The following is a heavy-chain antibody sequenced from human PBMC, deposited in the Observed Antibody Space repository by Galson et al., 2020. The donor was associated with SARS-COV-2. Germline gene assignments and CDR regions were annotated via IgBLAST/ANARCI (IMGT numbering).Heavy chain of an antibody. CDR3: ARGAPPDY. J-gene: IGHJ4*02. V-gene: IGHV3-30*04. Sequence: GGSLRLSCAVSGLTFSGFALYWVRQAPGKGLAWVAVISYDGSNKYYADSVKGRFTISRDESKNTLYLQMDSLRVEDTAVYYCARGAPPDYWGQGTLVTVSS. CDR2: ISYDGSNK. CDR1: GLTFSGFA.